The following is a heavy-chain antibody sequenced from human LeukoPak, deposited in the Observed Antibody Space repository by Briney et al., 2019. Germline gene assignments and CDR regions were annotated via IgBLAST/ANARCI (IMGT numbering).Heavy chain of an antibody. V-gene: IGHV1-46*01. J-gene: IGHJ6*02. D-gene: IGHD2-2*01. CDR3: ARVSDVPAAMMGYYYYGMDV. Sequence: ASVKVSCKASGYTFTSYYMHWVRQAPGQGLEWMGIINPSGGSTSYAQKFQDRVTMTRDTSTSTVYMELSSLRSEDTAVYYCARVSDVPAAMMGYYYYGMDVWGQGTTVTVSS. CDR2: INPSGGST. CDR1: GYTFTSYY.